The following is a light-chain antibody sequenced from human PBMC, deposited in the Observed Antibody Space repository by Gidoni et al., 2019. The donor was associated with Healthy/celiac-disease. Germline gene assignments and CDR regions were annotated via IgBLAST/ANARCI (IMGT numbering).Light chain of an antibody. CDR2: GAS. CDR1: QSVSSN. CDR3: QQYNNWPPLT. J-gene: IGKJ4*01. V-gene: IGKV3-15*01. Sequence: DIVMTQSPATLSVSPGERATLSCRASQSVSSNLAWYQQNPGQAPRLLIYGASTRATGIPARFSGSGSGTEFTLTISSLQSEDFAVYYCQQYNNWPPLTFGGXTKVEIK.